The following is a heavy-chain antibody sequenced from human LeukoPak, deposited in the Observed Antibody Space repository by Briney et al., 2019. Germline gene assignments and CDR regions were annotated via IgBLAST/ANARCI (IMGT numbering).Heavy chain of an antibody. Sequence: ASVKVSCKASGYTFSGYYLHWVRQAPGQGLEWMGWISPTSGGTNYAQKFQGRVTMTRDTSNSTAYMELSRLRSDDTALYYCARDHDHSYDYWGQGTLVTVSS. V-gene: IGHV1-2*02. D-gene: IGHD3-3*01. CDR3: ARDHDHSYDY. CDR1: GYTFSGYY. CDR2: ISPTSGGT. J-gene: IGHJ4*02.